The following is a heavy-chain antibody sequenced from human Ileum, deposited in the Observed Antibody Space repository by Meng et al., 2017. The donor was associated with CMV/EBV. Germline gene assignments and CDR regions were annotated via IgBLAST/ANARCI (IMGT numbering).Heavy chain of an antibody. D-gene: IGHD1-26*01. CDR3: TRAHTTVGATPDY. V-gene: IGHV1-2*02. CDR2: INPNTGGT. CDR1: GYTFTGLY. Sequence: ASVKVFCKASGYTFTGLYIHWVRQAPGQGLEWMGWINPNTGGTNYAQNFQGRVSITTDTSISTAYMELSRLRSDDTAVYYCTRAHTTVGATPDYWGQGTLVTVSS. J-gene: IGHJ4*02.